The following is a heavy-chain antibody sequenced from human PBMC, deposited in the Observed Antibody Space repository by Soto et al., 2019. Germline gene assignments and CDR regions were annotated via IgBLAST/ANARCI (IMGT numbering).Heavy chain of an antibody. CDR2: ISSSGSTI. CDR1: GFTFSSYE. Sequence: LRLSCAASGFTFSSYEMNWVRQAPGKGLEWVSYISSSGSTIYYADSVKGRFTISRDNAKNSLYLQMNSLRAEDTAVYYCARGRVVATVDYWGQGTLVTVSS. D-gene: IGHD5-12*01. J-gene: IGHJ4*02. V-gene: IGHV3-48*03. CDR3: ARGRVVATVDY.